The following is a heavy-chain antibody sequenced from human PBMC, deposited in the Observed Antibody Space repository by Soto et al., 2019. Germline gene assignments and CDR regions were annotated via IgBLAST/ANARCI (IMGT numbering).Heavy chain of an antibody. CDR2: INPNSGGT. CDR1: GYTFTGYY. V-gene: IGHV1-2*04. Sequence: ASVKVSCKASGYTFTGYYMHWVRQAPGQGLEWMGWINPNSGGTNYAQKFQGWVTMTRDTSISTAYMELSRLRSDDTAVYYCARGGDTAMVDGTNRFDPWGQGTPVTVDS. J-gene: IGHJ5*02. D-gene: IGHD5-18*01. CDR3: ARGGDTAMVDGTNRFDP.